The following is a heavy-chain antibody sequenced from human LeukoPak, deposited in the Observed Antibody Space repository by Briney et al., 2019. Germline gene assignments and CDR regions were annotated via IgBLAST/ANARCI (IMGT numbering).Heavy chain of an antibody. CDR3: ARDPGFWYYGSGSYYPFDY. CDR2: ISAYNGNT. D-gene: IGHD3-10*01. J-gene: IGHJ4*02. Sequence: ASVKVSCKASVYTFTSYGISWVRQAPGQGLEWMGWISAYNGNTNYAQKLQGRVTMTTDTSTSTAYMELRSLRSDDTAVYYCARDPGFWYYGSGSYYPFDYWGQGTLVTVSS. CDR1: VYTFTSYG. V-gene: IGHV1-18*01.